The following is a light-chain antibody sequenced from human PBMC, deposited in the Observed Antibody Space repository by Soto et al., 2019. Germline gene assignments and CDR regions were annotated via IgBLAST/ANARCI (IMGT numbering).Light chain of an antibody. J-gene: IGKJ1*01. CDR1: QTISSW. CDR2: KAS. V-gene: IGKV1-5*03. Sequence: DIQMTQSPSTLSASVGDIVTITCRASQTISSWLAWYQQKPGEAPKLLIYKASTLKSGVPSRFSGSGSGTEFTLTISSLQPDDFATYYCQHYNSYSEAFGQGTKVDIK. CDR3: QHYNSYSEA.